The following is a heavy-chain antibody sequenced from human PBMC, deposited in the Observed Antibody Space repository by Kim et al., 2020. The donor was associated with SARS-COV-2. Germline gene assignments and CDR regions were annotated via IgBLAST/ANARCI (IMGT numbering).Heavy chain of an antibody. CDR3: ARGPNYYYMDV. CDR1: GFTFSSYA. CDR2: ISYDGSNK. J-gene: IGHJ6*03. Sequence: GGSLRLSCAASGFTFSSYAMHWVRQAPGKGLEWVAVISYDGSNKYYADSVKGRFTISRDNSKNTLYLQMNSLRAEDTAVYYCARGPNYYYMDVWGKATTV. V-gene: IGHV3-30-3*01.